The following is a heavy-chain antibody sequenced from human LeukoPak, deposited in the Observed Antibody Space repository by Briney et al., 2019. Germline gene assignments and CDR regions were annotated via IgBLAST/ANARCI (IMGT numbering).Heavy chain of an antibody. J-gene: IGHJ4*02. CDR3: AREEWGLGYFDY. CDR2: ISSSGSTI. D-gene: IGHD2-21*01. CDR1: GFTFSSYE. V-gene: IGHV3-48*03. Sequence: PGGSLRLSCAASGFTFSSYEMNWVRQAPGKGLEWVSYISSSGSTIYYADSVKGRFTISRDNAKNSLYLQMNSLRAEDTAVYYCAREEWGLGYFDYWGQGTLVTVSS.